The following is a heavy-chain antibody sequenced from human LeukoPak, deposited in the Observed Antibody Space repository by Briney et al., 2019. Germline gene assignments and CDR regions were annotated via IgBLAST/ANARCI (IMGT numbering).Heavy chain of an antibody. D-gene: IGHD3-10*01. CDR3: ARDPFGWFDP. J-gene: IGHJ5*02. CDR2: IYTSGST. V-gene: IGHV4-61*02. CDR1: GGSISSSSYY. Sequence: SETLSLTCTVSGGSISSSSYYWSWIRQPAGKGLEWIGRIYTSGSTNYNPSLKSRVTMSVDTSKNQFSLKLSSVTAADTAVYYCARDPFGWFDPWGQGTLVTVSS.